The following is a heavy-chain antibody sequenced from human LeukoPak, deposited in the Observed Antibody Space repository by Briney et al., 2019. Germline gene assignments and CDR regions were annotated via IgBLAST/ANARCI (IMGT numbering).Heavy chain of an antibody. CDR2: IYYSGST. Sequence: ASETLSLTCTVSGGSISSYYWSWIRQPPGKGLEWIGYIYYSGSTNYNPSLKSRVTISVDTSKNQFSLKLSSVTAADTAVYYCARGRGQQLVNGRSWFDPWGQGTLVTVPS. J-gene: IGHJ5*02. CDR3: ARGRGQQLVNGRSWFDP. CDR1: GGSISSYY. D-gene: IGHD6-13*01. V-gene: IGHV4-59*08.